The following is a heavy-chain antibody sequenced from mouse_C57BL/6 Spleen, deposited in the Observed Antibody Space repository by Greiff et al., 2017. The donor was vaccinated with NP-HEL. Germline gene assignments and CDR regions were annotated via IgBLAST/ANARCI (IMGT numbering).Heavy chain of an antibody. J-gene: IGHJ2*01. CDR2: IYPRSGNT. V-gene: IGHV1-81*01. CDR1: GYTFTSYG. D-gene: IGHD1-1*01. Sequence: VQLKESGAELARPGASVKLSCKASGYTFTSYGISWVKQRTGQGLEWIGEIYPRSGNTYYNEKFKGKATLTADKSSSTAYMELRSLTSEDSAVYFCAREGGTTVVSDYWGQGTTLTVSS. CDR3: AREGGTTVVSDY.